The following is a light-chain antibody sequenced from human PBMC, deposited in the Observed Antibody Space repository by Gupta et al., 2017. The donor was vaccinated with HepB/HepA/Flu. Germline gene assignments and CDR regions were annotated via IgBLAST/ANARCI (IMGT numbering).Light chain of an antibody. J-gene: IGKJ5*01. Sequence: EFVLTQSPDTLSLSPGERATLSCSASQSVNDYLAWYQQKPGQAPRLLIYGASSRATGIPDRFSGSGSGTDFTLTISRLEPEDFAVYYCQQHGSSPVTFGQGTQVDI. CDR3: QQHGSSPVT. CDR2: GAS. V-gene: IGKV3-20*01. CDR1: QSVNDY.